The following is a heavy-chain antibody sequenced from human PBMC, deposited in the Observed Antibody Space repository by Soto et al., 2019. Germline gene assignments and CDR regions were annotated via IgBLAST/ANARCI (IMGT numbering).Heavy chain of an antibody. CDR1: GGSISSGGYY. V-gene: IGHV4-31*03. Sequence: QVQLQESGPGLVKPSQTLSLTCTVSGGSISSGGYYWSWIRQHPGKGLEWIGYIYYSGSTYYNPALKSRVTISVDTSKNQFSLKLSSVSAADTAVYYCARDSGSYYYYGMDVWGQGTTVPVSS. CDR2: IYYSGST. CDR3: ARDSGSYYYYGMDV. J-gene: IGHJ6*02. D-gene: IGHD3-10*01.